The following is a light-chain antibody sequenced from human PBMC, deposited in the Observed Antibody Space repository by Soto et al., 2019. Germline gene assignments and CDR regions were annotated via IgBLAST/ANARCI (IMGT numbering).Light chain of an antibody. CDR2: DAS. V-gene: IGKV1-5*01. J-gene: IGKJ1*01. CDR1: QSISSW. Sequence: IQMTQTPSTLSAFVGDRVTITCRASQSISSWLAWYQQKPGIAPKLLIYDASSLESGVPSRFSGSGSGTEFTLTISSLQPDDFATYDYQQYNSPGTWTFGQGTKVEIK. CDR3: QQYNSPGTWT.